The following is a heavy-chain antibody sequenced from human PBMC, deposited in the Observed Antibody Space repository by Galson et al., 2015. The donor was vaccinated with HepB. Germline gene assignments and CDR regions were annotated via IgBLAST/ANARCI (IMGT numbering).Heavy chain of an antibody. CDR2: IFYSGST. CDR3: VRQKGYYDSSGYPDL. Sequence: ETLSLTCTVSGGSISSSSNYWGWIRQTPGKGLEWIGSIFYSGSTYYNPSLKSRVTISVDTAKNQFSLKLSSVTAADSAVYYCVRQKGYYDSSGYPDLWGQGTLVTVSS. J-gene: IGHJ5*02. V-gene: IGHV4-39*01. CDR1: GGSISSSSNY. D-gene: IGHD3-22*01.